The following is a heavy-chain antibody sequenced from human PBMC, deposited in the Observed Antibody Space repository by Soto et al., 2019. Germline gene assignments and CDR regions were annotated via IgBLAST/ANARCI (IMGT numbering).Heavy chain of an antibody. D-gene: IGHD2-15*01. J-gene: IGHJ4*02. Sequence: GGSLRLSCAASGFTVSSNYMSWVRQAPGKGLEWVSVIYSGGSTYYADSVKGRFTISRDNSKNTLYRQMNSLRAEDTAVYYCASIYCSGGSCYESGLDYWGQGTLVTVSS. CDR3: ASIYCSGGSCYESGLDY. CDR1: GFTVSSNY. V-gene: IGHV3-66*02. CDR2: IYSGGST.